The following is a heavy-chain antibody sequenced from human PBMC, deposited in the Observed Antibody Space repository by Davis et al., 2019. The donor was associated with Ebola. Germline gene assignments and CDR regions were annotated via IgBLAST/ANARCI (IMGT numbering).Heavy chain of an antibody. J-gene: IGHJ5*02. Sequence: GGSLRLSCAASGFTFSSYGMHWVRQAPGKGLEWVAVIWYDGSNKYYADSVKGRFTISRDNAKNSLYLQMNSLRAEDTAVYYCARAISVVPAANWFDPWGQGTLVTVSS. CDR1: GFTFSSYG. CDR2: IWYDGSNK. CDR3: ARAISVVPAANWFDP. V-gene: IGHV3-33*03. D-gene: IGHD2-2*01.